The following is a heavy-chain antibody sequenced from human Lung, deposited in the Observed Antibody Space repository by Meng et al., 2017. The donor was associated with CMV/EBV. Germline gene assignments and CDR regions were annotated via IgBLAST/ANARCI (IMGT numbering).Heavy chain of an antibody. V-gene: IGHV3-11*01. CDR1: GFTFSDYF. CDR2: ISHTGQAL. Sequence: SCAASGFTFSDYFMTWIRQAPGKGLEWLSYISHTGQALYYADSVKGRFTMSRDNARKSLYLQMNSLRAEDTAIYYCAREGRKAADIWGQGTLVTVSS. CDR3: AREGRKAADI. D-gene: IGHD6-6*01. J-gene: IGHJ4*02.